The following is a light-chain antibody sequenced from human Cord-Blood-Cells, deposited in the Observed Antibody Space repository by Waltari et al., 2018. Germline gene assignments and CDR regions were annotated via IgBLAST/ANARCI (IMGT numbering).Light chain of an antibody. CDR1: RSAVGSYNR. J-gene: IGLJ2*01. CDR3: SSYTSSSTVPVV. Sequence: QSALTQPPSVSGSPGQSVTISCTGTRSAVGSYNRVSWYQQPPGTAPKLMIYEVSNRPPGVPDRFSGSKSGNTASLTISGIQAEDEADYYCSSYTSSSTVPVVFGGGTKLTVL. V-gene: IGLV2-18*02. CDR2: EVS.